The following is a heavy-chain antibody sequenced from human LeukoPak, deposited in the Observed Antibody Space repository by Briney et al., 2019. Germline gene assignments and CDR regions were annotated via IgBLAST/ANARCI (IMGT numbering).Heavy chain of an antibody. D-gene: IGHD3-22*01. V-gene: IGHV4-30-2*01. CDR2: IYHSGST. CDR3: ARVSAGKDSSGYYLTQYFDY. J-gene: IGHJ4*02. Sequence: PSQTLSLTCTVSGGSISSGGYYWSWIRQPPGKGLEWIGYIYHSGSTNYNPSLKSRVTISVDKSKNQFSLKLSSVTAADTAVYYCARVSAGKDSSGYYLTQYFDYWGQGTLVTVSS. CDR1: GGSISSGGYY.